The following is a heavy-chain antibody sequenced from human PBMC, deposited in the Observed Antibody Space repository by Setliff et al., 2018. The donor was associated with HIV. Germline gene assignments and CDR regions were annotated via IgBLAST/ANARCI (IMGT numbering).Heavy chain of an antibody. CDR1: GFTFNNYW. V-gene: IGHV3-7*01. CDR2: INQDGSHK. J-gene: IGHJ4*02. D-gene: IGHD3-10*01. Sequence: GGSLRLSCAASGFTFNNYWIIWVRQAPGKGLEWVANINQDGSHKYYVDSVKGRFTISRDNAKNSLYLQMDSLRVEDTAVYYCARLSGGMVPNYWGQGTLVTVSS. CDR3: ARLSGGMVPNY.